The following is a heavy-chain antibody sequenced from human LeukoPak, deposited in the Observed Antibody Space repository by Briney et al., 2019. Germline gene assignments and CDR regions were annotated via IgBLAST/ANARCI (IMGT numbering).Heavy chain of an antibody. J-gene: IGHJ4*02. D-gene: IGHD2-15*01. CDR2: ISAYNGNT. CDR3: ARDCSGGSCYSNFDY. V-gene: IGHV1-18*04. CDR1: GYPFTRYG. Sequence: APVKASCKASGYPFTRYGISGVRQAPGQRPEWMGWISAYNGNTNYAQELQGRVTMTTDTSTSTVYMEPRSLRAEDTAVYYCARDCSGGSCYSNFDYWGQGTLVTVSS.